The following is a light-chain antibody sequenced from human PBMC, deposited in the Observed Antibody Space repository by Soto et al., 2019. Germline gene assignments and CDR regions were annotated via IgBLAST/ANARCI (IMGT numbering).Light chain of an antibody. Sequence: SVLTQPASVYGSPGQSITISCTGTSSDVGSYNLVSWYQQHPGKAPKLMIYEVSKRPSGVSNRFSGSKSGNTASLTISGLQAEDEADYYCCSYAGSSTLRVFGTGTKVTVL. CDR1: SSDVGSYNL. CDR2: EVS. J-gene: IGLJ1*01. V-gene: IGLV2-23*02. CDR3: CSYAGSSTLRV.